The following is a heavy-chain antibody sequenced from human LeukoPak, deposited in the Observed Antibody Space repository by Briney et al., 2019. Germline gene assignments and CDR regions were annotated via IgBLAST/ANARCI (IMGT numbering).Heavy chain of an antibody. CDR2: ISGSGGST. CDR3: ARTGVSSGWNDAFDI. J-gene: IGHJ3*02. Sequence: GGSLRLSSAASGFTFSSYAMSWVRQAPGKGLEWVSAISGSGGSTYYADSVKGRFTISRDNSKNTLYLQMNSLRAEDTAVYYCARTGVSSGWNDAFDIWGQGTMVTVSS. D-gene: IGHD6-19*01. V-gene: IGHV3-23*01. CDR1: GFTFSSYA.